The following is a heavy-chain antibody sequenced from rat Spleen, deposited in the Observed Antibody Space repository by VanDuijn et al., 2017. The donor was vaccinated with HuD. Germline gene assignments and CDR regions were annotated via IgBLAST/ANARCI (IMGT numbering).Heavy chain of an antibody. CDR2: IIYDGSST. J-gene: IGHJ2*01. CDR3: TRVGTGKDFDY. CDR1: GITFNNFW. D-gene: IGHD5-1*01. Sequence: EVQLVESGGGLVQPGRSLKLSCVASGITFNNFWMSWIRQAPKKGLEWVATIIYDGSSTYYRDSVKGRFTISRDNAKSTLYLQMDSLRSEDTATYYCTRVGTGKDFDYWGQGVMVTVSS. V-gene: IGHV5-31*01.